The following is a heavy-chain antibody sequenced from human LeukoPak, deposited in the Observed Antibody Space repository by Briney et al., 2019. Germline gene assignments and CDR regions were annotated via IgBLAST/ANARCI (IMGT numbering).Heavy chain of an antibody. Sequence: SETLSLTCAVYGGSFSGYYWSWIRQPPGKGLEWIGEINHSGSTNYNPSLKSRVTISVDTSKNQFSLKLSSVTAADTAVYYCARHVLRFLEWLPALNWFDPWGQGTLVTVSS. D-gene: IGHD3-3*01. J-gene: IGHJ5*02. V-gene: IGHV4-34*01. CDR1: GGSFSGYY. CDR2: INHSGST. CDR3: ARHVLRFLEWLPALNWFDP.